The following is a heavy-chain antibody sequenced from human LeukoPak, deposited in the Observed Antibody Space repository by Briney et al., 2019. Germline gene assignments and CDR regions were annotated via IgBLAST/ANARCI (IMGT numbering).Heavy chain of an antibody. CDR3: AKGYADYGADAFDI. CDR1: GFIFSSYE. J-gene: IGHJ3*02. V-gene: IGHV3-23*01. CDR2: SRGSGGIT. D-gene: IGHD4-17*01. Sequence: GGSLRLSCAASGFIFSSYEMNWVRQAPGKGLEGVSTSRGSGGITYYADSVKGRFTTSRDQSKNTLYLQMNSLRVEDTAVYYCAKGYADYGADAFDIWGQGTLVTVSS.